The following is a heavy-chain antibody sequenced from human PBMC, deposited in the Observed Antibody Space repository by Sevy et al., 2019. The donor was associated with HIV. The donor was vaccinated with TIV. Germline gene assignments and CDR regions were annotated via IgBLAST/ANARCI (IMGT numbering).Heavy chain of an antibody. J-gene: IGHJ4*01. CDR3: ARGPPDGSYDYFDY. CDR1: GFTFNNYN. Sequence: GGSLRLSCATSGFTFNNYNMNWVRQAPGKGLEWVSSVSGSSNYIYYAESVKGRFIISRDNTKNTLYLQMNSLRVDDTALYYCARGPPDGSYDYFDYWGHRTLVTVSS. CDR2: VSGSSNYI. D-gene: IGHD3-10*01. V-gene: IGHV3-21*06.